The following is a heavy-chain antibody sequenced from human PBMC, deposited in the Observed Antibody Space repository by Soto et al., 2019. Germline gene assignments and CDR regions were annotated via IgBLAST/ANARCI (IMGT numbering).Heavy chain of an antibody. Sequence: RASVKVSCKVSGYTLTELSMHWVRQAPGKRLEWMGGFDPEDGETIYAQKFQGRVTMTEDTSTDTAYMELSSLRSEDTAVYYCATYGSGSYFHNSYYYYGMDVWGQGTTVTVSS. V-gene: IGHV1-24*01. J-gene: IGHJ6*02. CDR2: FDPEDGET. D-gene: IGHD3-10*01. CDR1: GYTLTELS. CDR3: ATYGSGSYFHNSYYYYGMDV.